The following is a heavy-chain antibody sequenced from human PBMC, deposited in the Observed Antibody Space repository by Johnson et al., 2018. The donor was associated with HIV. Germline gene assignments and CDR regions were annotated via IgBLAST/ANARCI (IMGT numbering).Heavy chain of an antibody. V-gene: IGHV3-30*02. J-gene: IGHJ3*02. CDR2: IRYDGSNK. Sequence: QVQLVESGGCVVQPGRSLRLSCAASGFTFSNYAMHWVRQAPGKGLEWVAFIRYDGSNKYYADSVKGRFTISRDNSKNTLYLQMNSLRAEDTAVYYCARDEPIVVVVAAIGDAFDIWGQGTMVTVSS. CDR1: GFTFSNYA. D-gene: IGHD2-15*01. CDR3: ARDEPIVVVVAAIGDAFDI.